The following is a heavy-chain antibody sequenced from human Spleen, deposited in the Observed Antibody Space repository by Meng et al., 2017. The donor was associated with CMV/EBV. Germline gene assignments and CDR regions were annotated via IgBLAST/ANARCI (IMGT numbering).Heavy chain of an antibody. CDR2: ISGSGRSI. Sequence: GRSLRLSCAASGFAFDNYAMSWVRQAPGKGLEWVSAISGSGRSIYYADSVKGRFTISRDNSKNTLYLQMNSLRAGDTAVYYCAKDDYNSSPRRFDSWGQGTLVTVSS. CDR3: AKDDYNSSPRRFDS. V-gene: IGHV3-23*01. J-gene: IGHJ5*01. CDR1: GFAFDNYA. D-gene: IGHD4/OR15-4a*01.